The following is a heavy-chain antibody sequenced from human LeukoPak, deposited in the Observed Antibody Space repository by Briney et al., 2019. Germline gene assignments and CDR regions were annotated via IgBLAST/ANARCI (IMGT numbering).Heavy chain of an antibody. D-gene: IGHD3-10*01. CDR1: GGTFSSYA. Sequence: SVKVSCKASGGTFSSYAISWVRQAPGQGLEWMGGIIPIFGTANYAQKFQGRVTITADESTSTAYMELSSLGSEDTPVYYCARHGGITMVRNQFQHWGQGTLVTVSS. CDR3: ARHGGITMVRNQFQH. V-gene: IGHV1-69*13. CDR2: IIPIFGTA. J-gene: IGHJ1*01.